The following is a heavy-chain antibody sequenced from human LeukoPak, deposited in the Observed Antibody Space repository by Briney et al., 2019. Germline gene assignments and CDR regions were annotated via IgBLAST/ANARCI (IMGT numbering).Heavy chain of an antibody. CDR3: ARVYCSSTSCQYYYYYGMDV. J-gene: IGHJ6*02. CDR1: GYTFTSYG. V-gene: IGHV1-18*01. CDR2: ISPYNGNT. Sequence: ASVAVSCTASGYTFTSYGISWVRQAPGQGLEWMGWISPYNGNTNYAQKLQGRVTMTTDTSTSTAYMELRSLRSDDTAVYYCARVYCSSTSCQYYYYYGMDVWGQGTTVTVSS. D-gene: IGHD2-2*01.